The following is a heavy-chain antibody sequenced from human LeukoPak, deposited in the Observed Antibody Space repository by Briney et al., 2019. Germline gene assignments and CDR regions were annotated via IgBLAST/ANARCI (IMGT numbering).Heavy chain of an antibody. V-gene: IGHV3-23*01. CDR1: GFTFSSYA. CDR3: AKSGFSGWGPRGFDY. D-gene: IGHD6-19*01. CDR2: ISSSGSST. J-gene: IGHJ4*02. Sequence: GGSLRLSCAASGFTFSSYAMSWVRQAPGKGLEWVSSISSSGSSTYCADSVKGRFAISRDNSKNTLYLQINSLRVEDTAVYYCAKSGFSGWGPRGFDYWGQGTLVTVSS.